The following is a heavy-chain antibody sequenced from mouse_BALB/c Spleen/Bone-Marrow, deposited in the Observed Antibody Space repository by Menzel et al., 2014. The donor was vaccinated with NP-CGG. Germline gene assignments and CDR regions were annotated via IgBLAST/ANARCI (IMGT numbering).Heavy chain of an antibody. CDR1: GFTFTSYA. CDR2: ISSAGIHT. V-gene: IGHV5-9-3*01. CDR3: ARQDRVYYFDY. J-gene: IGHJ2*01. Sequence: EVHLVESGGGLVKPGGSLKLSCTASGFTFTSYAMFWVRQTPEKRLEWVATISSAGIHTYYVDTVKGRFTISRDNAKNTLFLHMSSLRSEDTAMYYCARQDRVYYFDYWGQGTTLTVSS.